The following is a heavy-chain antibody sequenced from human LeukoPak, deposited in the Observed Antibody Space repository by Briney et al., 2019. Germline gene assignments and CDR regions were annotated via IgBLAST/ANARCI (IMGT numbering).Heavy chain of an antibody. CDR2: IYSGGST. D-gene: IGHD6-13*01. Sequence: GGSLRLSCAASGFTVSSNYMSWVRQAPGKGLEWVSVIYSGGSTYYADSVKGRFTISRDNSKNTLYLQINSLRAEDTAVYYCARGGAAPTPYYYYYMDVWGKGTTVTVSS. J-gene: IGHJ6*03. V-gene: IGHV3-53*01. CDR3: ARGGAAPTPYYYYYMDV. CDR1: GFTVSSNY.